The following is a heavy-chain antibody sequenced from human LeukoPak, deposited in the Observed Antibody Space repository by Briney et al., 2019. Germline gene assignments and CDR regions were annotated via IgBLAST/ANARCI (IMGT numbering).Heavy chain of an antibody. Sequence: PSETLSLTCAVYGGSFSGYYWSWIRQPPGKGLEWIGEINHSGSTNYNPSLKSRVTISVDTSKNQFSLKLSSVTAADTAVYYCAGEFRVWDSGSNPRGYYFDYWGQGTLVTVSS. CDR3: AGEFRVWDSGSNPRGYYFDY. J-gene: IGHJ4*02. D-gene: IGHD1-26*01. CDR2: INHSGST. CDR1: GGSFSGYY. V-gene: IGHV4-34*01.